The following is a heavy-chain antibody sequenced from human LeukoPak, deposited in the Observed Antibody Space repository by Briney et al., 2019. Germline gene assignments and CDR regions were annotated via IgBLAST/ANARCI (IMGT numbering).Heavy chain of an antibody. Sequence: GGSLRLSCAVSGFTFHDHGMSWVRQAPGKGLEWVSGINWNGGSTTYADSVKGRFIISRDNAKNSLYLQMNSLRAEDTALYYCAREGGVTQDYWGQGTLVTVSS. CDR1: GFTFHDHG. CDR2: INWNGGST. CDR3: AREGGVTQDY. J-gene: IGHJ4*02. D-gene: IGHD2-21*02. V-gene: IGHV3-20*04.